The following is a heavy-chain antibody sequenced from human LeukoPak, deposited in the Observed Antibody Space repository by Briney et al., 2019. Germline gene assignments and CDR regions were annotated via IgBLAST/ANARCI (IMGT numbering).Heavy chain of an antibody. CDR1: GGSISSSSYY. J-gene: IGHJ5*02. Sequence: PSETLSLTCTVSGGSISSSSYYWGWIRQPPGKGLEWIGSIYYSGSTYYNPSLKSRVTISVDTSKNQFSLKLSSVTAADTAVYYCARLTGYSSESWFDPWGQGTLVTVSS. CDR3: ARLTGYSSESWFDP. CDR2: IYYSGST. D-gene: IGHD3-9*01. V-gene: IGHV4-39*07.